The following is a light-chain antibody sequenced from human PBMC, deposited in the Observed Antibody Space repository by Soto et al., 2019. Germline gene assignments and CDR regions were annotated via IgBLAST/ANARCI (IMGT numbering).Light chain of an antibody. V-gene: IGKV3-20*01. Sequence: EIVWTQSPGTLSLSPGERATLSCMASQSVSSSYLAWYQQKPGQAPRLLIYGASSRATGIPDRFSGSGSGTDFTLTISRLEPEDFAVYYCQQYGSSPWTFGQGTKVEIK. CDR3: QQYGSSPWT. J-gene: IGKJ1*01. CDR2: GAS. CDR1: QSVSSSY.